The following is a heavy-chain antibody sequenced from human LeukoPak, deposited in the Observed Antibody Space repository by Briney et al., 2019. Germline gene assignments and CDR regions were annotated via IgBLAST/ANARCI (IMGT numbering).Heavy chain of an antibody. J-gene: IGHJ4*02. CDR1: GGTFSSYA. D-gene: IGHD5-18*01. CDR2: IIPIFGTA. Sequence: SVKVSCKASGGTFSSYAISWVRQAPGQGLEWMGGIIPIFGTANYAQKFQGRVTITADESTSTAYMELSSLRSEDTAVYYCARERGYSYGPFDYWGQGTLVTVSS. V-gene: IGHV1-69*13. CDR3: ARERGYSYGPFDY.